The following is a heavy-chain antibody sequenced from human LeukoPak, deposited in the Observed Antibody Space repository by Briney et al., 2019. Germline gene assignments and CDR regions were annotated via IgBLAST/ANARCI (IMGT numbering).Heavy chain of an antibody. CDR1: GFNFANHA. J-gene: IGHJ4*02. D-gene: IGHD2-21*02. Sequence: GGSLRLSCAASGFNFANHAMSWVRQTPGKGLEWVSAISGGGDITYYADSVRGRFTISRDNSKDTLFLQMHSLRPGDTAVYYCAREDTPATANYWGQGTLVTISS. CDR3: AREDTPATANY. V-gene: IGHV3-23*01. CDR2: ISGGGDIT.